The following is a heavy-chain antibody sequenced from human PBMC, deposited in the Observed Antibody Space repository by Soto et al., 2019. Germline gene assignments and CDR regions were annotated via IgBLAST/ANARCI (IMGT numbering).Heavy chain of an antibody. CDR1: GFTFSSYG. Sequence: QVQLVESGGGVVQPGRSLRLSCAASGFTFSSYGMHWVRQAPGKGLEWVAVIWYDGSNKYYADSVKGRFTISRDNSKNTLYLQMTSLRAEDTAVYYCARGNAVGNYFDYWGQGTLVTVSS. D-gene: IGHD3-10*01. J-gene: IGHJ4*02. V-gene: IGHV3-33*01. CDR3: ARGNAVGNYFDY. CDR2: IWYDGSNK.